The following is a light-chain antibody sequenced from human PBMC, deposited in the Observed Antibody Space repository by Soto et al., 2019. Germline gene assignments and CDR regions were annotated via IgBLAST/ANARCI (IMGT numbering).Light chain of an antibody. J-gene: IGKJ1*01. CDR2: RAS. CDR1: QTIYSN. V-gene: IGKV3-15*01. Sequence: IVMTQSPATLSVSPGERATLSCRAGQTIYSNVAWYQQRPGQAPRLLIYRASTRATGVPARFSGSGSGTEFTLTISSLQSEDFALYYCQQSQNLWTFGQGTKVEIK. CDR3: QQSQNLWT.